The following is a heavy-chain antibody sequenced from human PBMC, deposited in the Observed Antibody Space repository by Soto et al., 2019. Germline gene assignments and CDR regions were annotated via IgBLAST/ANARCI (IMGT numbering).Heavy chain of an antibody. J-gene: IGHJ4*02. Sequence: QVQLVESGGGVVQPGTSLRLSCSASGFTLSGVDMHWVRQAPGKGLEWVAVMLYDGRNPYYADSVKGRFTVSRDSSKSTLYLQMNSLRTEDAAVYYCAKGGWYTSSSRSDCWGQGTLVTVSS. CDR3: AKGGWYTSSSRSDC. CDR2: MLYDGRNP. V-gene: IGHV3-30*18. CDR1: GFTLSGVD. D-gene: IGHD6-6*01.